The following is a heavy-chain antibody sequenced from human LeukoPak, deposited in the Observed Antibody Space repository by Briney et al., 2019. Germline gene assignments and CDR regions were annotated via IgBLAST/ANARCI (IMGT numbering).Heavy chain of an antibody. D-gene: IGHD6-13*01. J-gene: IGHJ2*01. Sequence: GGSLRLSCAASGFTFSNAWMSWVRQAPGKGLEWVSYISSSTSTIYYAGSVKGRFTISRDNARNSLYLQMNSLRAEDTAVYYCARGGSVAAADYWYFDLWGRGTLVTVSS. CDR2: ISSSTSTI. CDR3: ARGGSVAAADYWYFDL. V-gene: IGHV3-48*04. CDR1: GFTFSNAW.